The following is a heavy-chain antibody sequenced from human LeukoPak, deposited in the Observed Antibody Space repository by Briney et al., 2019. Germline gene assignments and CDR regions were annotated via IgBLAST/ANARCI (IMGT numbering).Heavy chain of an antibody. CDR2: ISGSGGST. D-gene: IGHD3-3*01. V-gene: IGHV3-23*01. Sequence: QPGGYLRLSCAASGFTFSSYAMSWVRQAPGKGLEWVSAISGSGGSTYYADSVKGRFTISRDNSKNTLYLQMNSLRAEDTAVYYCAKGTYYDFSSPFDYWGQGTLVTVYS. CDR1: GFTFSSYA. J-gene: IGHJ4*02. CDR3: AKGTYYDFSSPFDY.